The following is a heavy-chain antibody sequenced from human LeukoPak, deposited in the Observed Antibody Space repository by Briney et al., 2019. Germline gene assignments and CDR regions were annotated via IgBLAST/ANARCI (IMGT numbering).Heavy chain of an antibody. D-gene: IGHD3-3*01. CDR1: GFTFSNAW. Sequence: GGSLRLSCAASGFTFSNAWMSWVRQAPGKGLEWVGRIKSKTDGGTTDYAAPVKGRFTISRDDSKNTLYLQINSLKTDDTAVYYCTTDKVARITIFGVVTPHYWGQGTLVTVSS. CDR3: TTDKVARITIFGVVTPHY. CDR2: IKSKTDGGTT. V-gene: IGHV3-15*01. J-gene: IGHJ4*02.